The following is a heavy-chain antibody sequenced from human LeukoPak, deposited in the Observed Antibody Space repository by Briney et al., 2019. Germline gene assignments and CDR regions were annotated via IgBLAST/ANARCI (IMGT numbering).Heavy chain of an antibody. J-gene: IGHJ4*02. Sequence: PGGSLRLSCAASGFTVSNNYMSWVRQAPGKGLEWVSVIYSSAGTNYADSVKGRFTISRDNSKNMLYLQMNGLRAEDSAVYYCARGRNTGYFDYWGQGTLVTVSS. CDR1: GFTVSNNY. V-gene: IGHV3-53*01. CDR2: IYSSAGT. D-gene: IGHD3-9*01. CDR3: ARGRNTGYFDY.